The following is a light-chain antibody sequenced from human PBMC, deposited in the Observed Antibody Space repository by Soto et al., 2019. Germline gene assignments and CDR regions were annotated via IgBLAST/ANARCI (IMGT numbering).Light chain of an antibody. CDR3: SSYTSSSALI. V-gene: IGLV2-14*02. Sequence: QPVLTQPASVSGSPGQSITISCTGSTSDIGSYNLVSWYQQHPGKAPKLMIYDGNKRPSGVSNRFSGSRSGNTASLTISGLQAEDEADYYCSSYTSSSALIFGGGTKVTVL. J-gene: IGLJ2*01. CDR1: TSDIGSYNL. CDR2: DGN.